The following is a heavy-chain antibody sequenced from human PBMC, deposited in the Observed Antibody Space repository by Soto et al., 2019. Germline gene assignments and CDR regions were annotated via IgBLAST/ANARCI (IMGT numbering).Heavy chain of an antibody. CDR1: GFTFSSYA. V-gene: IGHV3-23*01. Sequence: LRLSCAASGFTFSSYAMSWVRQDPGKGLEWVSTISGSGGNAYYADSVKGRFSISRDNSKNTLRLQMNSLRADDTAVYYCAKDGASGSYPPYYYFGMDVWGQGTTVTVSS. D-gene: IGHD1-26*01. CDR3: AKDGASGSYPPYYYFGMDV. CDR2: ISGSGGNA. J-gene: IGHJ6*02.